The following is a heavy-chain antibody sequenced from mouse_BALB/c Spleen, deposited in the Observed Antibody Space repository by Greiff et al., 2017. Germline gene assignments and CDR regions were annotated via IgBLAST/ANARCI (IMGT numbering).Heavy chain of an antibody. J-gene: IGHJ4*01. V-gene: IGHV14-3*02. CDR2: IDPANGNT. Sequence: VQLKESGAELVKPGASVKLSCTASGFNIKDTYMHWVKQRPEQGLEWIGRIDPANGNTKYDPKFQGKATITADTSSNTAYLQLSSLTSEDTAVYYCAPYGNYEGYAMDYWGQGTSVTVSS. CDR3: APYGNYEGYAMDY. D-gene: IGHD2-1*01. CDR1: GFNIKDTY.